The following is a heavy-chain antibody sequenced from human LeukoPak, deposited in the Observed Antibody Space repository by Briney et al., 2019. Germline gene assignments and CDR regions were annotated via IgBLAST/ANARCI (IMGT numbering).Heavy chain of an antibody. D-gene: IGHD2-2*01. Sequence: GGSLRLSCAASGFTFSRYSMNWVRQAPGKGLEWVSSISSSASYIYYADSVKGRFTISRDNAKNSLFLQMSSLRAEDTAVYYCARVNTPDIVVVPAAAFDYWGQGTLVTVSS. CDR1: GFTFSRYS. CDR2: ISSSASYI. V-gene: IGHV3-21*01. CDR3: ARVNTPDIVVVPAAAFDY. J-gene: IGHJ4*02.